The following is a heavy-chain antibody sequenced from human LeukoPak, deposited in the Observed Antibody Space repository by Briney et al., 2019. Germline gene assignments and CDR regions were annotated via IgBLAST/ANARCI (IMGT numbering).Heavy chain of an antibody. CDR3: AHRPPWYYYDSSGFSPSPYFDY. D-gene: IGHD3-22*01. Sequence: SGPTLVKPTQTLTLTCTFSGFSLSTSGVGVGWIRQPPGKALEWLALIYWDDDKRYSPSLKSRLTITKDTSKNQVVLTMTNMDPVDTATYYSAHRPPWYYYDSSGFSPSPYFDYWGQGTLVTVSS. J-gene: IGHJ4*02. CDR1: GFSLSTSGVG. V-gene: IGHV2-5*02. CDR2: IYWDDDK.